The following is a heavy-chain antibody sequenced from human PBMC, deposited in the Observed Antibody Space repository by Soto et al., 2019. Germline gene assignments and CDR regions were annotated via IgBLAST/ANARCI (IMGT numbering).Heavy chain of an antibody. CDR2: INPSGGST. V-gene: IGHV1-46*01. D-gene: IGHD1-26*01. Sequence: QVQLVQSGAEVKKPGASVKLPCKASGYTFTSHYMHWVRQAPGQGLEWMGIINPSGGSTSYAQKFQGRVNMTRDTSTSTVYMELSSLRSEDTAVDFCARGSGTYYGLGGNWGQGTLVTVSS. CDR3: ARGSGTYYGLGGN. CDR1: GYTFTSHY. J-gene: IGHJ4*02.